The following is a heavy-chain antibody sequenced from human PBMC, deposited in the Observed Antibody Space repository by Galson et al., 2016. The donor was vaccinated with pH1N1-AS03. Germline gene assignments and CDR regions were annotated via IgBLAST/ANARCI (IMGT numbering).Heavy chain of an antibody. D-gene: IGHD3-3*01. CDR3: ARGSGSPHWFDP. CDR2: VGGVDGSL. V-gene: IGHV3-23*01. Sequence: SLRLSCAASGFTFSIYAMHWVRQAPGKGLEWVSGVGGVDGSLWYAESVKGRFTVSRDNSKGTLDLQMNSLRADDAAVYYCARGSGSPHWFDPWGQGTLVTGSS. J-gene: IGHJ5*02. CDR1: GFTFSIYA.